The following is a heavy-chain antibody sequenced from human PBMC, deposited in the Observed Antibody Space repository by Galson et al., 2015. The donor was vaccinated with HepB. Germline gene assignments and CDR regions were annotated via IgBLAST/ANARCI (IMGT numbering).Heavy chain of an antibody. Sequence: SLRLSCAASGFIFSRYAMSWVRQAPGKGLEWVSGISGSGGSASYADSVKGRFTISRDNSKNTLYLQMNSLRAEDTAVYYCANLNSGYDAATFDYWGQGTLVTVYS. J-gene: IGHJ4*02. CDR1: GFIFSRYA. CDR2: ISGSGGSA. CDR3: ANLNSGYDAATFDY. V-gene: IGHV3-23*01. D-gene: IGHD5-12*01.